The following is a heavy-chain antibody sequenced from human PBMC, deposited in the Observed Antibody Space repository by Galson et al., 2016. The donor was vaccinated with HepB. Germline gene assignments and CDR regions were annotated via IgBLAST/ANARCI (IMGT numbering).Heavy chain of an antibody. V-gene: IGHV3-23*01. CDR1: GFTFSNYG. CDR3: VQGSTAPAV. D-gene: IGHD1-26*01. Sequence: SLRLACAASGFTFSNYGMTWVRQAPGKGLEVVSSISRSGDSTDYADSVKGRFTISRDNSKNTLSLQMNSLAADDTAIYYCVQGSTAPAVWGKGPTVTVSS. J-gene: IGHJ6*04. CDR2: ISRSGDST.